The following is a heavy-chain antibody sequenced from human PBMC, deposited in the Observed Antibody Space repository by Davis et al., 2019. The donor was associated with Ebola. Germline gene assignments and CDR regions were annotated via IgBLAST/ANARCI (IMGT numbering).Heavy chain of an antibody. CDR2: IYYSGST. D-gene: IGHD3-3*01. CDR1: GGSISSSSYY. V-gene: IGHV4-39*01. CDR3: ARAEFLEWSELDY. J-gene: IGHJ4*02. Sequence: SETLSLTCTVSGGSISSSSYYWGWIRQPPGKGLEWIGSIYYSGSTYYNPSLKSRVTISVDTSKNQFSLKLSSVTAADTAVYYCARAEFLEWSELDYWGQGTLVTVSS.